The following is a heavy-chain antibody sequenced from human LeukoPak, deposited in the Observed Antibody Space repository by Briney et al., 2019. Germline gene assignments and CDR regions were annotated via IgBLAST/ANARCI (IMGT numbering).Heavy chain of an antibody. J-gene: IGHJ6*03. CDR3: AGSDYYCYMDV. CDR1: GGSISSSSYY. Sequence: PSETLSLTCTVSGGSISSSSYYWGWIRQPPGKGLEWIGSIYHSGSTYYNPSLKSRVTISVDTSKNQFSLKLSSVTAADTAVFYCAGSDYYCYMDVWGKGTTVTVSS. CDR2: IYHSGST. V-gene: IGHV4-39*01. D-gene: IGHD3-10*01.